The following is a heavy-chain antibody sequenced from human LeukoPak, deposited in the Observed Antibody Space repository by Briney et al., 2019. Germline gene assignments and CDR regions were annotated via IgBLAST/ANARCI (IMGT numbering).Heavy chain of an antibody. CDR1: GGSISSYY. CDR3: ARVDPRGYSSSWYVDY. D-gene: IGHD6-13*01. Sequence: SETLSLTCTVSGGSISSYYWSWIRQPPGKGLEWIGFIYYSGSTNYNPSLKSRLTISVDTSKNQFSLKLSSVTAADTAVYYCARVDPRGYSSSWYVDYWGQGTLVTVSS. J-gene: IGHJ4*02. V-gene: IGHV4-59*08. CDR2: IYYSGST.